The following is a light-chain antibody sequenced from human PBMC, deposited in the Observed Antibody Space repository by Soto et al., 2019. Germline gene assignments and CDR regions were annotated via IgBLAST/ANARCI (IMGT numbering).Light chain of an antibody. Sequence: EIVLTQSPGTLSLSPGERAALSCRASQTVTNNYIAWYQQRPGQAPRLLIFGASSRAADIPDRFSGSGSGTDFTLTISRLEPEDFAVYYCQQYSSSRTFGRRTKVDIK. CDR2: GAS. J-gene: IGKJ1*01. CDR3: QQYSSSRT. V-gene: IGKV3-20*01. CDR1: QTVTNNY.